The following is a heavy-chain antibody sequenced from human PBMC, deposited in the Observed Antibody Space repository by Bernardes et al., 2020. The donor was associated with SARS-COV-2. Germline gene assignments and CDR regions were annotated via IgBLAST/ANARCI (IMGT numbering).Heavy chain of an antibody. CDR3: ARDFVRGDLCY. J-gene: IGHJ4*02. CDR2: INVGNGNT. D-gene: IGHD2-21*02. V-gene: IGHV1-3*01. CDR1: GYTFISYA. Sequence: ASVKVSCKASGYTFISYAMHWVRQAPGQRLEWMGWINVGNGNTKYSQKFQGRVTITRDTSASTAYMELSSLRSEDTAVYYCARDFVRGDLCYWGQGTLVTVSS.